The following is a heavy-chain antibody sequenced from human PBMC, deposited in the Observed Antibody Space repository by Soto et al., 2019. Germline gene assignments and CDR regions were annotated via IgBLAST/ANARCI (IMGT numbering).Heavy chain of an antibody. D-gene: IGHD3-10*01. CDR1: GYTFTNYY. V-gene: IGHV1-46*03. Sequence: QVQLVQSGAEVKKPGASVKVSCKASGYTFTNYYFHWVRQAPGQGLEWMGIINPSDGSSSYAQQFQGRVTMTRDTSTSTVYMELSSLRSEDTAVYYCGRAPGKITRGYGMDVWGQGTTVTVSS. CDR2: INPSDGSS. J-gene: IGHJ6*02. CDR3: GRAPGKITRGYGMDV.